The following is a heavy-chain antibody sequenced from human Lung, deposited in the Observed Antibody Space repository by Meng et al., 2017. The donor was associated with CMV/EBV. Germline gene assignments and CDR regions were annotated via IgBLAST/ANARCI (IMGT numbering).Heavy chain of an antibody. Sequence: SETLSLXCAVYGGSFSGYYWSWIRQPPGKGLEWIGEINHSGSTNYNPSLKSRVTISVDTSKNQFSLKLISVTAADTAVYYCARGGFTYDFWSGYDFDYWGQGKXVNGAS. D-gene: IGHD3-3*01. V-gene: IGHV4-34*01. CDR2: INHSGST. J-gene: IGHJ4*02. CDR3: ARGGFTYDFWSGYDFDY. CDR1: GGSFSGYY.